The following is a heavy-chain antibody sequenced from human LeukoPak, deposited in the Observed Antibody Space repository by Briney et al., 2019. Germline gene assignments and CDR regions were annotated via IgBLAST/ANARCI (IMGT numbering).Heavy chain of an antibody. CDR2: IYNSGST. Sequence: PSETLSLTCTVSGGSISISSYFWSWIRQPPGKGLEWIGYIYNSGSTNYNPSLKSRVSISADTSKNQFSLNLSSVTAADTAVYYCARLHFAAAEEFDPWGQGTLVTVPS. CDR3: ARLHFAAAEEFDP. D-gene: IGHD6-13*01. J-gene: IGHJ5*02. CDR1: GGSISISSYF. V-gene: IGHV4-61*05.